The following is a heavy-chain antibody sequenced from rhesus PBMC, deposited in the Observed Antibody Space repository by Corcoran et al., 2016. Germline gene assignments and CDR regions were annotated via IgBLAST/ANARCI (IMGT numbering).Heavy chain of an antibody. CDR1: GDSISSSNW. V-gene: IGHV4-65*01. Sequence: QVQLQESGPGLVKPSETLSLTCAVSGDSISSSNWWSGIRQPRGSGLEWIGYISGSSGSPYSNPSLKSRVTISTDPSKNQFSLKVSSGTAADTAVYYCARRADTATGHSLDYWGQGVLVTVSS. CDR2: ISGSSGSP. D-gene: IGHD5-12*01. J-gene: IGHJ4*01. CDR3: ARRADTATGHSLDY.